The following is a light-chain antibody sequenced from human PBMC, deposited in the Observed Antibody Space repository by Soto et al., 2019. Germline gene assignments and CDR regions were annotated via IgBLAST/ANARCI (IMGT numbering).Light chain of an antibody. CDR3: QHYGTSAL. V-gene: IGKV3-20*01. CDR1: QSVSSSY. Sequence: EIVLTQSPGTLSLSPGERATLSCRASQSVSSSYLAWYQQKPGQAPRLLIYDASRATGIPDRFSASGSGTDFTLTITRLEPEYFAVYYCQHYGTSALFGPGTKVEI. J-gene: IGKJ3*01. CDR2: DAS.